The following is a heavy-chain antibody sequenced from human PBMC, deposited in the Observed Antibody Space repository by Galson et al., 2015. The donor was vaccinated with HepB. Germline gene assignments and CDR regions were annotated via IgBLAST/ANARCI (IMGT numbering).Heavy chain of an antibody. CDR1: GYTFTTYS. CDR2: ISPYDGNT. J-gene: IGHJ4*02. D-gene: IGHD2-2*01. CDR3: ARLGVAAGFLAY. Sequence: SVKVSCKASGYTFTTYSISWVRQAPGQGLEWMGWISPYDGNTNYAQNLQGRVTMTTDTSTSTVYMEVRSLKFDDTAVYYRARLGVAAGFLAYWGLGTLVTVSS. V-gene: IGHV1-18*01.